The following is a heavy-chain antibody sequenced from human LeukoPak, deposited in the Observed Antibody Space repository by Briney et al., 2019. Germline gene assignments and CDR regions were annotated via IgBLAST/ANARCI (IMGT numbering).Heavy chain of an antibody. J-gene: IGHJ4*02. D-gene: IGHD4-17*01. V-gene: IGHV3-21*01. CDR1: GFTFSSYS. Sequence: GGSLRLSCAASGFTFSSYSMNWVRQAPGKGLEWVSSISSSSSYIYYADSVKGRFTISRDNAKNSLYLQMNSLRAKDTAVYYCARASGDYGHFDYWGQGTLVTVSS. CDR2: ISSSSSYI. CDR3: ARASGDYGHFDY.